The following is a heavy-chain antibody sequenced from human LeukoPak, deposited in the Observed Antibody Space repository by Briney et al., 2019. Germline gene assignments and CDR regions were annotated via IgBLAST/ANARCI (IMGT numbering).Heavy chain of an antibody. CDR1: GYTFTSYG. CDR3: AREYCSGGSCYGDSFDY. J-gene: IGHJ4*02. D-gene: IGHD2-15*01. V-gene: IGHV1-18*01. Sequence: ASVKVSCKASGYTFTSYGISWVRQAPGQGLEWMGWISAYNGNTNYAQKFQGRVTITADESTSTAYMELSSLRSEDTAVYYCAREYCSGGSCYGDSFDYWGQGTLVTVSS. CDR2: ISAYNGNT.